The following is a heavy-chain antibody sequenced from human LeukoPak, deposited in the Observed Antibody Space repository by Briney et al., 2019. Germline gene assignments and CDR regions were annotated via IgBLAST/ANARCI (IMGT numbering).Heavy chain of an antibody. V-gene: IGHV3-48*02. Sequence: PGGSLRLSCAASGFSLSNSNMNWVRQAPGKGLEWVSFISSSSSTISYADSVKGRFTISRDNAKNSLYLQMNNLRDEDTAVYYCARPLVFGGQGTLVTVSS. CDR1: GFSLSNSN. CDR3: ARPLVF. CDR2: ISSSSSTI. D-gene: IGHD2-21*01. J-gene: IGHJ4*02.